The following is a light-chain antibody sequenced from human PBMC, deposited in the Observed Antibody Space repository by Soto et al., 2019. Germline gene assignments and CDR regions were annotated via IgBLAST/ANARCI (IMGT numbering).Light chain of an antibody. CDR1: SSDVGGYNY. CDR3: SSYTRSNTPRV. V-gene: IGLV2-14*01. CDR2: EVS. J-gene: IGLJ1*01. Sequence: QSALTQPASVSGSPGQSITISCTGTSSDVGGYNYVSWYQHHPGKAPKLMIYEVSNRPSGVSNRFSGSKSGNTASLTISGLQAEDEADYHCSSYTRSNTPRVFGAGTKLTVL.